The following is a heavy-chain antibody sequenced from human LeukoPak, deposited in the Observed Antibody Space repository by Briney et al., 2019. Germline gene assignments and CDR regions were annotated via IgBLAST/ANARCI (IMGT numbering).Heavy chain of an antibody. J-gene: IGHJ4*02. Sequence: GGALRLSCAASGFTFSDAWMSWVRQAPGKGLEWVVRIKTKTDGGTGTTDYAAPVKGRFTISRDDSKNTLYLQMNSLKTEDTAVYYCTTSTYNFFDYWGQGALVTVSS. CDR3: TTSTYNFFDY. CDR2: IKTKTDGGTGTT. V-gene: IGHV3-15*01. CDR1: GFTFSDAW. D-gene: IGHD5-18*01.